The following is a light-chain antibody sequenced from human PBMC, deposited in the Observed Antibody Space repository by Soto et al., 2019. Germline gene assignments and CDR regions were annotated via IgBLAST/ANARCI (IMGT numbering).Light chain of an antibody. CDR3: QQHGGPPLT. Sequence: EIVLTQSPGTLSLSPGERATLSCRASQSVSRGYLAWYQQKPGQAPRLLIRDTSTRAAGIPARFSGSGSGTDFTLTISTVEPEDFAVYYCQQHGGPPLTFGQGTRLEIK. CDR1: QSVSRGY. J-gene: IGKJ5*01. V-gene: IGKV3-20*01. CDR2: DTS.